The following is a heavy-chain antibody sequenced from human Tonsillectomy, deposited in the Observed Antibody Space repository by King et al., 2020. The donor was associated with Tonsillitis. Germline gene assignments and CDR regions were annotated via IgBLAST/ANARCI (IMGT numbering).Heavy chain of an antibody. Sequence: QLVQSGAEVKKPGASVKVSCKASGYTFTSYGINWVRQATGQGLEWMGWMNPKSGNTVYAQKFQGRVTMTRNSSISTAYMELSSLRSEDTAVYYCARLRSTHSGIVDYWGQGTLVTVSS. D-gene: IGHD3-10*01. J-gene: IGHJ4*02. CDR2: MNPKSGNT. CDR3: ARLRSTHSGIVDY. V-gene: IGHV1-8*02. CDR1: GYTFTSYG.